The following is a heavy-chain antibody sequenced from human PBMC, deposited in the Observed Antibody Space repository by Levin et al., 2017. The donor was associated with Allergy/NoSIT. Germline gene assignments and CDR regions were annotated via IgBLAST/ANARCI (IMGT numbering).Heavy chain of an antibody. D-gene: IGHD1-20*01. CDR3: ARGFITGTGGGFDS. CDR1: GITFSNYG. CDR2: IWFDGSRK. Sequence: GGSLRLSCAASGITFSNYGMHWVRQAPGKGLEWVAIIWFDGSRKYYADFVNGRFSISRDNSKNTLFLQMNNLRADDTALYYCARGFITGTGGGFDSWGQGTLVTVSS. V-gene: IGHV3-33*01. J-gene: IGHJ4*02.